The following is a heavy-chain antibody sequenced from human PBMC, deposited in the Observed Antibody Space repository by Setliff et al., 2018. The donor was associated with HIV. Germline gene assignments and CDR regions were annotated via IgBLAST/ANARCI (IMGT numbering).Heavy chain of an antibody. CDR1: RGSISSYY. D-gene: IGHD6-19*01. J-gene: IGHJ6*03. CDR2: IYYSGSS. Sequence: SETLSLTCTVSRGSISSYYWSWIRQPPGKGLEWIGYIYYSGSSNYNPSLKSRVTISVDTSKNQFSLKLRSVTAADTAVYYCARGYPGIAVAGLSYYYYYYMDVWGKGTTVTVSS. V-gene: IGHV4-59*01. CDR3: ARGYPGIAVAGLSYYYYYYMDV.